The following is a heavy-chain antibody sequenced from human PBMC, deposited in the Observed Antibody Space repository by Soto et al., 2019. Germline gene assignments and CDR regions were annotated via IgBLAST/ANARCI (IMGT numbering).Heavy chain of an antibody. D-gene: IGHD3-22*01. CDR1: RYSVTSYW. V-gene: IGHV5-51*01. Sequence: PXESLKISCKGSRYSVTSYWIGWVRQMPGKGLEWMGIIYPGDSDTRYSPSFQGQVTISADKSISTAYLQWSSLKASDTAMYYCARQLQTYDSSGYYFPIDSSGQGTLVTVSS. CDR3: ARQLQTYDSSGYYFPIDS. CDR2: IYPGDSDT. J-gene: IGHJ4*02.